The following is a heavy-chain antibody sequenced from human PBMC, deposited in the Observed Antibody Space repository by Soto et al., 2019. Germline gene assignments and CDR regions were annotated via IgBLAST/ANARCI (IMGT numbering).Heavy chain of an antibody. J-gene: IGHJ6*02. CDR3: ARDLEGGYTGDDLGDYGDFRRAYCMDV. V-gene: IGHV3-33*01. Sequence: QVQLVESGGGVVQPGRSLRLSCAASGFTFSSYGMHWVRQAPGKGLEWVAVIWYDGSNKYYADSVKGRFTISRDNSKNTLYLQMNSLRAEDTAVYYCARDLEGGYTGDDLGDYGDFRRAYCMDVWGQGTTVTVFS. CDR2: IWYDGSNK. CDR1: GFTFSSYG. D-gene: IGHD4-17*01.